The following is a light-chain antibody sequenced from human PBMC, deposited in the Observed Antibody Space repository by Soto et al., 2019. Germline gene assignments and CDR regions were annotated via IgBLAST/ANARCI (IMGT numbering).Light chain of an antibody. Sequence: ESVLTQSPGTLSLSPGERATLSCRASQSVSSSYLAWYQQKPGQAPRLLIYGASSRATGIPDRFSGSGSGTDFTLTISRLEPEDFAVYYCQQYFGAPLTFGGGTKVDIK. V-gene: IGKV3-20*01. CDR2: GAS. J-gene: IGKJ4*01. CDR3: QQYFGAPLT. CDR1: QSVSSSY.